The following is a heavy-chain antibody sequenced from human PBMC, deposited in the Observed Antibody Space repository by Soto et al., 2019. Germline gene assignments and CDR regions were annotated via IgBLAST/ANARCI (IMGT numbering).Heavy chain of an antibody. V-gene: IGHV3-23*01. CDR2: ISGSGGST. J-gene: IGHJ5*02. Sequence: EVQLLESGGGLVQPGGSLRLSCAASGFTFSSYAMSWVRRAPGKGLEWVSAISGSGGSTYYADSVKGRFTISRDNSKNTLYLQMNSLRAEDTAVYYCAKDLADFWSGYYGNNWFDPWGQGTLVTVSS. CDR1: GFTFSSYA. D-gene: IGHD3-3*01. CDR3: AKDLADFWSGYYGNNWFDP.